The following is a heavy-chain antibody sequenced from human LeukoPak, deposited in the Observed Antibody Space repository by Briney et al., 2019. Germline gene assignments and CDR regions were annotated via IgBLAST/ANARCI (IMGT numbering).Heavy chain of an antibody. V-gene: IGHV4-59*01. CDR1: GGSISSYY. CDR3: ARDRRLRGYSYSYYYYGMDV. Sequence: SETLSLTCTVSGGSISSYYWSWIRQPPGKGLEWIGYIYYSGSTNYNPSLKSRVTISVDTSKNQFSLKLSSVTAADTAVYYCARDRRLRGYSYSYYYYGMDVWGQGTTVTVSS. D-gene: IGHD5-18*01. CDR2: IYYSGST. J-gene: IGHJ6*02.